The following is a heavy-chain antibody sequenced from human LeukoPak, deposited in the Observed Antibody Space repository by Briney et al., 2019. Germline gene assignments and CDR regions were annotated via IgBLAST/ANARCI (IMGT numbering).Heavy chain of an antibody. D-gene: IGHD2-21*01. Sequence: SETLSLTCTVSGGSISSYYWSWIRQPPGKGLEWIGYIYYTGDSNHNPSFKSRVSISLDTSKDQISLKLSSVTAADTAVYYCARHRFASPLDSWGQGTLVTVSS. J-gene: IGHJ4*02. V-gene: IGHV4-59*08. CDR2: IYYTGDS. CDR1: GGSISSYY. CDR3: ARHRFASPLDS.